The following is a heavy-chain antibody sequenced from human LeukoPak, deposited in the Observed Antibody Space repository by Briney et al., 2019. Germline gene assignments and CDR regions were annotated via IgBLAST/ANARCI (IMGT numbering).Heavy chain of an antibody. CDR1: GFTFSSYS. Sequence: GGSLRLSCAASGFTFSSYSMNWVRQAPGKGLEWVSSISSSSSYIYYADSVKGRFTISRDNAKNSLYLQLSSLRLEDTAVYYCAELGITMIGGVWGKGTTVTISS. D-gene: IGHD3-10*02. CDR3: AELGITMIGGV. J-gene: IGHJ6*04. V-gene: IGHV3-21*01. CDR2: ISSSSSYI.